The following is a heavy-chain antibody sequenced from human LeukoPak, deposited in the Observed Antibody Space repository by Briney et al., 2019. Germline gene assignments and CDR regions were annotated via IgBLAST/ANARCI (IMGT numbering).Heavy chain of an antibody. Sequence: GGSLRLSCAASGFTFTNHWMSWVRQAPGKGLEWVANIKKDGSEKYYVDSVKGRFTVSRDNVKNSLFLQMNSLRVDDTAVYYCAKSGSSVFWSWGQGTLVTVSS. CDR3: AKSGSSVFWS. J-gene: IGHJ5*02. D-gene: IGHD3-3*02. CDR2: IKKDGSEK. CDR1: GFTFTNHW. V-gene: IGHV3-7*03.